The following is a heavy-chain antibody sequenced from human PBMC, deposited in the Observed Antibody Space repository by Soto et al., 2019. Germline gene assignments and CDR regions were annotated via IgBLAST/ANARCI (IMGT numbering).Heavy chain of an antibody. D-gene: IGHD6-6*01. J-gene: IGHJ4*02. Sequence: QVQLQQWGAGLLKPSETLSLTCAVYGGSFSGYYWSWIRQPPGKGLEWIGEINHSGSTNYNPSLKRRVTISVDTSKNQFSLKLSSVTAADTAVYYCARGRIAARPFYYWGQGTLVTVSS. CDR3: ARGRIAARPFYY. CDR1: GGSFSGYY. V-gene: IGHV4-34*01. CDR2: INHSGST.